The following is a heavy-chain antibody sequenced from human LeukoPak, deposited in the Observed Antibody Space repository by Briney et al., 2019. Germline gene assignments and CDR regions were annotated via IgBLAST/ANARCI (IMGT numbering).Heavy chain of an antibody. Sequence: PSETLSLTCTVSGGSISSYYWSWIRQPPGKGLEWLGYIYYSGSTNYNPSLKSRVTISVDTSKNQFSLKLSSVTAADTAVYYCARDRHYCSSTSCYSRAFDIWGQGTMVTVSS. CDR3: ARDRHYCSSTSCYSRAFDI. CDR1: GGSISSYY. D-gene: IGHD2-2*01. J-gene: IGHJ3*02. CDR2: IYYSGST. V-gene: IGHV4-59*01.